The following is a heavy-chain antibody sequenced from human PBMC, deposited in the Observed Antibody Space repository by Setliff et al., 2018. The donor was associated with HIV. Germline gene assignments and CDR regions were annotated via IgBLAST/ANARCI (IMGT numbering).Heavy chain of an antibody. V-gene: IGHV1-69*05. CDR3: TRGHRDGRNHRAEDS. J-gene: IGHJ4*02. Sequence: GASVKVSCKAYAGTFNNYAISWVRQAPGKGLEWLGVIIPLIGFVKYAQMFQGRATITTDASTTTVYLELSSLKSDDTAVYYCTRGHRDGRNHRAEDSWGQGTLVTVSS. CDR2: IIPLIGFV. CDR1: AGTFNNYA.